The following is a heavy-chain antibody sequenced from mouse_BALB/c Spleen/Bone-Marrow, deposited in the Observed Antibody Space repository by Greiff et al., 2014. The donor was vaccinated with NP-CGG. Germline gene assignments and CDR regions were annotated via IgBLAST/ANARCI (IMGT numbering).Heavy chain of an antibody. J-gene: IGHJ4*01. CDR3: ARMTTATGAMDY. CDR2: IWADGST. Sequence: VKLEESGPGLVAPSQSLSITCTVSGFSLTNYGVHWVRQPPGKGLEWLGVIWADGSTNYNSALMSRLSISKDNSKSQVFFKMNSLQTDDTAMYYCARMTTATGAMDYWGQGTSVTVSS. D-gene: IGHD1-2*01. CDR1: GFSLTNYG. V-gene: IGHV2-9*02.